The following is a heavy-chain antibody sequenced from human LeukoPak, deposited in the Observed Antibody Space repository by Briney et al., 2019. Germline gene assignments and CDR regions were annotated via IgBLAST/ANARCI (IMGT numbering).Heavy chain of an antibody. V-gene: IGHV1-2*02. CDR2: TNPNSGGT. D-gene: IGHD3-10*01. CDR3: ARSSTTTMVRDHNWFDP. J-gene: IGHJ5*02. CDR1: GYTFTCYY. Sequence: ASVKVSCKASGYTFTCYYMHWVRQAPGQGLEWMGWTNPNSGGTNYAQKFQGRVTMTRDTSISTAYMELSRLRSDDTAVYYCARSSTTTMVRDHNWFDPWGQGTLVTVSS.